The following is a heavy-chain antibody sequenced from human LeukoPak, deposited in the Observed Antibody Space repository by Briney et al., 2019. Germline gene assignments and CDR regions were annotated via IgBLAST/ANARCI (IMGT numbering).Heavy chain of an antibody. Sequence: ASVKVSCKASGYTFTSYAISWVRQAPGQGLEWMGRIIPILGIANYAQKFQGRVTITADKSTSTAYMELSSLRSEDTAVYYCARDRDCSGGSCYSAAIRYWGQGTLVTVSS. J-gene: IGHJ4*02. CDR3: ARDRDCSGGSCYSAAIRY. CDR1: GYTFTSYA. V-gene: IGHV1-69*04. D-gene: IGHD2-15*01. CDR2: IIPILGIA.